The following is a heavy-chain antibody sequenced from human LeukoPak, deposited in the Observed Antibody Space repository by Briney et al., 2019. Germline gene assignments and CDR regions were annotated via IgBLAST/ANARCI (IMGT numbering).Heavy chain of an antibody. CDR1: GGSFSGYY. J-gene: IGHJ6*02. CDR3: ARDSFIRYGSYYYYCGMDV. CDR2: INHSGST. D-gene: IGHD3-10*01. V-gene: IGHV4-34*01. Sequence: KTSETLSLTCAVYGGSFSGYYWSWIRQPPGKGLEWIGEINHSGSTNYNPSLKSRVTISVDTSKNQFSLKLSSVTAADTAVYYCARDSFIRYGSYYYYCGMDVWGQGTTVTVSS.